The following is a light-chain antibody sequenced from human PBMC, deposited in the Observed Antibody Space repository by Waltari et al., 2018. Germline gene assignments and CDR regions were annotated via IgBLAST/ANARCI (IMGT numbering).Light chain of an antibody. J-gene: IGKJ1*01. CDR1: QSVSSSY. CDR3: QQYGSSLWT. V-gene: IGKV3-20*01. CDR2: GAS. Sequence: EIVLTQSPGTLSLSPGERATISCRASQSVSSSYLAWYQQKPGQAPRLLIYGASSRATGIPDRFSGSGSATDFTLTISRLEPEDFAVYYCQQYGSSLWTFGQGTKVAIK.